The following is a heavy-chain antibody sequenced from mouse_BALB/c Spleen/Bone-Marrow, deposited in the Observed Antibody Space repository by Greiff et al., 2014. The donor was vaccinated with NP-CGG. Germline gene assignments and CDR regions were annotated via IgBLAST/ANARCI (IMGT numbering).Heavy chain of an antibody. CDR1: GFTFSDFY. CDR2: ISNGGTYT. Sequence: EVKLVESGGGLVKPGGSLKLSCAASGFTFSDFYMFWFRQTPEERLEWVATISNGGTYTYYPDSVKGRFTISRDNAKNNLYLQMSSLKSEDTAMYYCARSGERYGAMDYWGQGTSVTVTS. CDR3: ARSGERYGAMDY. J-gene: IGHJ4*01. D-gene: IGHD1-1*02. V-gene: IGHV5-4*02.